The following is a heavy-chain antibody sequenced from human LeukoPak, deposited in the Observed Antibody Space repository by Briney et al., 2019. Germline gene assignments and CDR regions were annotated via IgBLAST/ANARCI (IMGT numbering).Heavy chain of an antibody. V-gene: IGHV3-23*01. J-gene: IGHJ6*03. D-gene: IGHD2-21*02. CDR3: EKGTLVVTTYYYYMDV. CDR2: ISGGATST. Sequence: GGSLRLSCAASGFTFSNYAMSWVRQAPGKGLEWVSTISGGATSTYYADSVMGRFTISRDNSKNTLYLQMNSLRAEDTAVYYCEKGTLVVTTYYYYMDVWGKGTTVTVSS. CDR1: GFTFSNYA.